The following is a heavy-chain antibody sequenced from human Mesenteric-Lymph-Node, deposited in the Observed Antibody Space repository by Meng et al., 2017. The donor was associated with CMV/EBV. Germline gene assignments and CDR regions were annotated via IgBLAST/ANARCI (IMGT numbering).Heavy chain of an antibody. CDR3: AKGSEDSSSWYYYYGMDV. CDR1: GITFSNDA. V-gene: IGHV3-23*01. D-gene: IGHD6-13*01. J-gene: IGHJ6*02. Sequence: GESLKISCAASGITFSNDAMTWVRQAPGKGLEWVSGMSSSGGSTYYADSVKGRFTISRDNSRSRLYLQMNSLRAEDTAVYYCAKGSEDSSSWYYYYGMDVWGQGTTVTVSS. CDR2: MSSSGGST.